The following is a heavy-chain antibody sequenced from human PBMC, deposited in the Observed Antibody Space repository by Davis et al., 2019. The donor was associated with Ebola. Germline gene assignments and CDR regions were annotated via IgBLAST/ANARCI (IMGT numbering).Heavy chain of an antibody. D-gene: IGHD6-6*01. Sequence: SETLSLTCTVSGGSISSYYWSWIRQPPGKGLEWIGYIFYTGSTNYNPSLKSRVTISVDTSKKQFSLKLSSVTAADTAVYYCARSSIAARPGYYYGMDVWGQGTTVTVSS. V-gene: IGHV4-59*12. CDR3: ARSSIAARPGYYYGMDV. J-gene: IGHJ6*02. CDR1: GGSISSYY. CDR2: IFYTGST.